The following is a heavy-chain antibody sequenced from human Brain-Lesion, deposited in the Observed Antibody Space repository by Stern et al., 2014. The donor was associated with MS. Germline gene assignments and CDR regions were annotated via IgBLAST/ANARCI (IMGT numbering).Heavy chain of an antibody. J-gene: IGHJ6*02. Sequence: VQLVQSGGGLVQPGGSLTISCTAAGFTFGKYWMTWVRQAPGKGLEWVANIKEDGTEKHYVDSVKGRFTISSDKARNPLYLPMNSLRFEDTALYYWARVYNTIYGIVTQRGSGMDVWGQGTTVIVSS. V-gene: IGHV3-7*01. CDR2: IKEDGTEK. D-gene: IGHD3-3*01. CDR1: GFTFGKYW. CDR3: ARVYNTIYGIVTQRGSGMDV.